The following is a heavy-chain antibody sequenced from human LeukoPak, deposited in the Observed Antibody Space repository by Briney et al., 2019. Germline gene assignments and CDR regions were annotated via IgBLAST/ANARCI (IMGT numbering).Heavy chain of an antibody. J-gene: IGHJ4*02. CDR3: AKDYRQLGGYFDY. CDR2: ISGSGGST. CDR1: GFTFSSYA. Sequence: GGSLRLSCAASGFTFSSYAMSWVRQAPGKGLEWVSAISGSGGSTYYADSVKGRFTISRDNFKNTLYLQMNSLRAEDTAVYYCAKDYRQLGGYFDYWGQGTLVTVSS. V-gene: IGHV3-23*01. D-gene: IGHD6-6*01.